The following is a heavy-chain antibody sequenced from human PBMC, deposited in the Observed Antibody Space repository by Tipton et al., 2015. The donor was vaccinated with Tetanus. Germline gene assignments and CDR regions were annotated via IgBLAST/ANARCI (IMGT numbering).Heavy chain of an antibody. CDR3: ARDIAIVRARDWYFDV. CDR2: IWYDGSNK. V-gene: IGHV3-33*01. Sequence: SLRLSCAASGFTFRSYGTHWVRQAPGKGLEWVALIWYDGSNKNYADSVKGRFTISRDNSKNTLYLQMNSLSAEDTAVYYCARDIAIVRARDWYFDVWGRGTLVTVSS. D-gene: IGHD2/OR15-2a*01. CDR1: GFTFRSYG. J-gene: IGHJ2*01.